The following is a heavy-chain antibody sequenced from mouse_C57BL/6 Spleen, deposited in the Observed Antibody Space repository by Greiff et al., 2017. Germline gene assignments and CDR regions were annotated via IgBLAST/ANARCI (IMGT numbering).Heavy chain of an antibody. CDR2: IYPGDGDT. CDR1: GYAFSSYW. CDR3: ARRDSSGYDFDY. J-gene: IGHJ2*01. V-gene: IGHV1-80*01. Sequence: VQLQQSGAELVKPGASVKISCKASGYAFSSYWMNWVKQRPGKGLEWIGQIYPGDGDTTYNGKFKGKATLTADKSSSTAYMQLSSLTSEDSAVYFCARRDSSGYDFDYWGQGTTLTVSS. D-gene: IGHD3-2*02.